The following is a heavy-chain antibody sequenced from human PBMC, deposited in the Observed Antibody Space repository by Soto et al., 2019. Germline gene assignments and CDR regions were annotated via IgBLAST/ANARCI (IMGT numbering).Heavy chain of an antibody. Sequence: SETLSLTCTVSGGSISSGDYYWSWIRQPPGKSLEWIGYIYYSGSTYYNPSLMSRVTISVDTSKNQFSLKLSSVTAADTAVYYCARCASSCSLGFWGQGTLVTVSS. J-gene: IGHJ4*02. CDR2: IYYSGST. D-gene: IGHD2-15*01. CDR3: ARCASSCSLGF. CDR1: GGSISSGDYY. V-gene: IGHV4-30-4*01.